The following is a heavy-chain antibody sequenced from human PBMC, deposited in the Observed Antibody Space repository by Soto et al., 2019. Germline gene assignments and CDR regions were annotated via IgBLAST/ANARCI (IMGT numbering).Heavy chain of an antibody. J-gene: IGHJ6*02. Sequence: GGSLRLSCAASGFTFSSYGMHWARQAPGKGLEWVAVIWYDGSNKYYADSVKGRFTISRDNSKNTLYLQMNSLRAEDTAVYYCARAEYYYDSSGYYSEDYYGMDVWGQGTTVTVSS. CDR3: ARAEYYYDSSGYYSEDYYGMDV. D-gene: IGHD3-22*01. V-gene: IGHV3-33*01. CDR2: IWYDGSNK. CDR1: GFTFSSYG.